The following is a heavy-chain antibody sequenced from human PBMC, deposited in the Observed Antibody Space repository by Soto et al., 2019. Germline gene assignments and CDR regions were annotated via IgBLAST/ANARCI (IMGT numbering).Heavy chain of an antibody. CDR2: IIPIFGTA. J-gene: IGHJ2*01. CDR3: ARVDSNYEDWYFDL. V-gene: IGHV1-69*06. D-gene: IGHD4-4*01. CDR1: GGTFSSYA. Sequence: QVQLVQSGAEVKTPGSSVKVSCKASGGTFSSYAISWVRQAPGQGLEWMGGIIPIFGTANYAQKFQGRVTITADKSTSTGYMEVSSLRSEDTAVYYCARVDSNYEDWYFDLWGRGTLVTVSS.